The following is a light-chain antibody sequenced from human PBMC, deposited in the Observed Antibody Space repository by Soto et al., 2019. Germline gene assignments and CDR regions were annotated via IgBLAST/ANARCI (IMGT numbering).Light chain of an antibody. CDR2: GAS. V-gene: IGKV3-20*01. CDR3: QQYCSSPWT. J-gene: IGKJ1*01. Sequence: EIVLTQSPGTLSLSPGERATLSCRASQSVSSSYLAWYQQKPGQAPRLLIYGASSRATGIPDRFSGSGSGTDFTLTISRLEPEDLAVYDCQQYCSSPWTFGQGTKVEIK. CDR1: QSVSSSY.